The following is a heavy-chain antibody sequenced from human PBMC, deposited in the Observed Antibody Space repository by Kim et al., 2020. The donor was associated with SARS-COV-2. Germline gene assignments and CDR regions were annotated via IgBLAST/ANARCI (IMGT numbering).Heavy chain of an antibody. V-gene: IGHV4-39*01. J-gene: IGHJ5*02. CDR3: ARRYTGYSYGTGWFDP. Sequence: SPKKRVTISVDTSKHQFSLTLSSVTAADTAVYYCARRYTGYSYGTGWFDPWGQGTLVTVSS. D-gene: IGHD5-18*01.